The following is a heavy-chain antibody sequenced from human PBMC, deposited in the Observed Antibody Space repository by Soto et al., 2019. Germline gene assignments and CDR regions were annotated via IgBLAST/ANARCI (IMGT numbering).Heavy chain of an antibody. V-gene: IGHV4-30-2*01. Sequence: QLQLQESGSGLVKPSQTLSLTCAGSGGSISSGGYSWSWIRQPPGKGLEWIGYIYHSGSTYSTPSLKRRVTISVDRSKNPFSLKLSSVTAADTAVYSCAAGGGLPRDYWGKGTLVTVSS. D-gene: IGHD5-12*01. J-gene: IGHJ4*02. CDR2: IYHSGST. CDR1: GGSISSGGYS. CDR3: AAGGGLPRDY.